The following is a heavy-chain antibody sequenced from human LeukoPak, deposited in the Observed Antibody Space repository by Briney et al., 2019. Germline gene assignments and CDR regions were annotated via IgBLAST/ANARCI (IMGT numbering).Heavy chain of an antibody. V-gene: IGHV3-74*01. CDR3: ARDFRRGQYFDY. D-gene: IGHD3-10*01. CDR1: GFSFSSYW. J-gene: IGHJ4*02. Sequence: PGGSLRLSWAASGFSFSSYWMHWVRQAPGEGLVWVSRINSDGSNTNYADSVKGRFTISRDNAKNTLYLQMNSLRAEDTAVYYCARDFRRGQYFDYWGQGTLVTVSS. CDR2: INSDGSNT.